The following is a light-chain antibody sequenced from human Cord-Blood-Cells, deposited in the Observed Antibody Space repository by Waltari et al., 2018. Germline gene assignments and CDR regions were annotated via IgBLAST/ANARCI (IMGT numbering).Light chain of an antibody. V-gene: IGLV2-23*01. CDR2: EGS. CDR3: CSYAGSSTSWV. J-gene: IGLJ3*02. CDR1: SSDVGSYNL. Sequence: QSALTQPASVSGSPGQSITISCTGTSSDVGSYNLVPWYQQHPGKAPQRIIYEGSKRPSGVSNRFSGSKSGNTASLTISGLQAEDEADYYCCSYAGSSTSWVFGGGTKLTVL.